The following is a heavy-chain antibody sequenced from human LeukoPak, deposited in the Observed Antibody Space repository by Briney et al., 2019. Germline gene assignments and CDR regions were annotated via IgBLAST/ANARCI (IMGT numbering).Heavy chain of an antibody. D-gene: IGHD6-13*01. Sequence: SETLSVTCTVSGGSISSHYWSWIRQPPGKGLEWIGYIYYSGSTNYNHSLKSRVSISVDTSKNQFSMTLSSVTAADMGVYYCARGIAAAGTYRTYYFDYWGQETLVTVSS. V-gene: IGHV4-59*11. J-gene: IGHJ4*02. CDR1: GGSISSHY. CDR2: IYYSGST. CDR3: ARGIAAAGTYRTYYFDY.